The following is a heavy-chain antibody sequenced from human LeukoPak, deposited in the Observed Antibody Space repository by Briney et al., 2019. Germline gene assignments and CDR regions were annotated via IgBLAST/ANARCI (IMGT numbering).Heavy chain of an antibody. D-gene: IGHD1-14*01. CDR2: VSYDGSKK. CDR1: GFTLSNYA. CDR3: ASNRGSDY. Sequence: GESLSLSCAVSGFTLSNYAMQWVRQAAGKGLEWVAAVSYDGSKKYYADSVKGRFSISRDNSKNTLYLQMDSLRAEDTAVYYCASNRGSDYWGQGTLVTVSS. V-gene: IGHV3-30*01. J-gene: IGHJ4*02.